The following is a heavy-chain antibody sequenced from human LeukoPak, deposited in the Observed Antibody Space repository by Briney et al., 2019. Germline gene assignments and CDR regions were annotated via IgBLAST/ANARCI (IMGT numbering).Heavy chain of an antibody. V-gene: IGHV1-46*01. Sequence: ASVKVSCKASGYTFTGYYMHWVRQAPGQGLEWMGIINPNGGSTSYAQKFQGRVTMTRDTSTSTVYMELSSLRSEDTAVYYCARDAGYSGYDRTYGMDVWGQGTTVTVSS. J-gene: IGHJ6*02. CDR1: GYTFTGYY. CDR3: ARDAGYSGYDRTYGMDV. CDR2: INPNGGST. D-gene: IGHD5-12*01.